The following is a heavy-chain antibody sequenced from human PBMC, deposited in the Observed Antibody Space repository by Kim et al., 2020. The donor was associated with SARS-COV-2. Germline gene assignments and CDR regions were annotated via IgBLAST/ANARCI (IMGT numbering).Heavy chain of an antibody. V-gene: IGHV1-8*01. Sequence: ASVKVSCKASGYTFTSYDINWVRQATGQGLEWMGWMNPNSGNTGYAQKFQGRVTMTRNTSISTAYMELSSLRSEDTAVYYCARGRRDDSSSWYLGYYYYYYGMDVWGQGTTVTVSS. CDR1: GYTFTSYD. D-gene: IGHD6-13*01. CDR3: ARGRRDDSSSWYLGYYYYYYGMDV. CDR2: MNPNSGNT. J-gene: IGHJ6*02.